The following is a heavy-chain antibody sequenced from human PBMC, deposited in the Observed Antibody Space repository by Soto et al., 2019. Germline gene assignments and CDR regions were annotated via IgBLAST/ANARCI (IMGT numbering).Heavy chain of an antibody. J-gene: IGHJ6*03. Sequence: QVQLQESGPGLVKPSETLSLTCTVSGGSISSYYWSWIRQPPGKELEWIGYIYYTGSTNYNPSLNSRVTIAVDTSKNQCSLKLSSVTAADTAVYYCARGSRYSYGYDVHYYYYMDVWGKGTTVTVSS. CDR2: IYYTGST. CDR3: ARGSRYSYGYDVHYYYYMDV. V-gene: IGHV4-59*01. CDR1: GGSISSYY. D-gene: IGHD5-18*01.